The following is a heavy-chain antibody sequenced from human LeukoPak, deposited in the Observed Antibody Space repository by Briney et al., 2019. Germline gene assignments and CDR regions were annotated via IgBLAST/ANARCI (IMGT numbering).Heavy chain of an antibody. CDR2: IRYDGSNK. CDR1: GFTFSSYG. V-gene: IGHV3-30*02. J-gene: IGHJ6*03. CDR3: AKLYSGYDSSPYYYYYMDV. Sequence: GGSLRLSCAAAGFTFSSYGMHWVRQAPGKGLEWVAFIRYDGSNKYYADSVKGRFTISRDNSKNTLYLQMNSLRAEDTAVYYCAKLYSGYDSSPYYYYYMDVWGKGTTVTVSS. D-gene: IGHD5-12*01.